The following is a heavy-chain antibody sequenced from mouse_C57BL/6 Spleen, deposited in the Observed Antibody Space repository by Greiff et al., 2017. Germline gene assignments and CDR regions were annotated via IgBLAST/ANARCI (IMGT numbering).Heavy chain of an antibody. J-gene: IGHJ2*01. CDR3: ARCYCGSSYFDY. D-gene: IGHD1-1*01. CDR2: IDPSDSYT. CDR1: GYTFTSYW. Sequence: QVQLQQPGAELVMPGASVKLSCKASGYTFTSYWMHWVKQRPGQGLEWIGEIDPSDSYTNYNQKFKGKSTLTVDKSSSTAYMQLSSLTSEDSAVYYCARCYCGSSYFDYWGQGTTLTVSS. V-gene: IGHV1-69*01.